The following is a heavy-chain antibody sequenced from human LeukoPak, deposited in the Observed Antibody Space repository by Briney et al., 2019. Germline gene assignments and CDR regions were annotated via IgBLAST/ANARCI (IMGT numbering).Heavy chain of an antibody. CDR1: GGSISSSSYY. Sequence: ETLSLTCTVSGGSISSSSYYWGWIRQPPGKGLEWIGRIYYSGSTYYNPSLKSRVTISVDTSKNQFSLKLSSVTAADTAVYYCARDRAARPLSGWFDPWGQGTLVTVSS. J-gene: IGHJ5*02. D-gene: IGHD6-6*01. V-gene: IGHV4-39*07. CDR2: IYYSGST. CDR3: ARDRAARPLSGWFDP.